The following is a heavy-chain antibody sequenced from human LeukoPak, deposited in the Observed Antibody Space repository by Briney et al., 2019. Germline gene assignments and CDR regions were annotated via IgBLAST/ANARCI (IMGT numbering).Heavy chain of an antibody. Sequence: PGGSLRLSCAASGFTVSSNYMSWVRQAPGKGLEWVSVIYSGGNTYYADSVKGRFTISRDNSQNTLYLQMNSLRAEDTAVYYCARAGGSGSYSGYFDYWGQGTLVTVSS. D-gene: IGHD3-10*01. V-gene: IGHV3-53*01. CDR2: IYSGGNT. CDR1: GFTVSSNY. CDR3: ARAGGSGSYSGYFDY. J-gene: IGHJ4*02.